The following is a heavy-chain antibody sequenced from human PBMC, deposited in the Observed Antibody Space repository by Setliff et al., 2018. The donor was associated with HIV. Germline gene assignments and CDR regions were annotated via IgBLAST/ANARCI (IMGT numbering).Heavy chain of an antibody. CDR2: IYPGGAS. V-gene: IGHV3-66*01. J-gene: IGHJ5*02. CDR3: ARDRVISVRGVLRSTFDP. CDR1: GLSVGDNY. D-gene: IGHD3-10*01. Sequence: GGSLRLSCVASGLSVGDNYVAWVRLAPGRGLEWVSVIYPGGASFYSDSVKGRFIISRDISANRVYLQMNSLRDDDTAMYYCARDRVISVRGVLRSTFDPWGRGT.